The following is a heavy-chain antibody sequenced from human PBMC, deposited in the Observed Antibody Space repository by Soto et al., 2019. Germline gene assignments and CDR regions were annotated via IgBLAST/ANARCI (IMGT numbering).Heavy chain of an antibody. Sequence: PGESLKISWKGSGYSFTSYWIAWARQMPGKGLEWMGSIYPGASDTKYSPSFQGQVTISVDKSISTAYLQWSSLKASDTGMYYCARPGGAHQQNDFDPWGQGTLVTVSS. CDR2: IYPGASDT. CDR1: GYSFTSYW. D-gene: IGHD1-1*01. J-gene: IGHJ5*02. V-gene: IGHV5-51*01. CDR3: ARPGGAHQQNDFDP.